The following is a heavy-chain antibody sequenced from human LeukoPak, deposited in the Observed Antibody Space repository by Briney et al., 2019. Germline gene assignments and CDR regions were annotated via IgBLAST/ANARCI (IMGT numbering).Heavy chain of an antibody. D-gene: IGHD6-19*01. Sequence: GGSLRLSCAASGFNFSSYWMSWVRQAPGKGLEWMANIKQDGNKKYYVDSVKGRFTISRDNAKNSLYLQMNSLRAEDTALYYCARVSDISVAAYFDYWGQGTLVTVSS. CDR3: ARVSDISVAAYFDY. CDR2: IKQDGNKK. V-gene: IGHV3-7*03. CDR1: GFNFSSYW. J-gene: IGHJ4*02.